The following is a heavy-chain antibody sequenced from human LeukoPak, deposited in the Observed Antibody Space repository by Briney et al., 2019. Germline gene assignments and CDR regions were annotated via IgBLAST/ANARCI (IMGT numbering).Heavy chain of an antibody. CDR2: IRYDGSNK. D-gene: IGHD3-22*01. CDR3: ATNYYDSSGRYYYMDV. Sequence: GGSLRLSCAASGFTVSSNYMSWVRQAPGKGLEWVAFIRYDGSNKYYADSVKGRFTISRDNSKNTLYLQMNSLRAEDTAVYYCATNYYDSSGRYYYMDVWGKGTTVTVSS. V-gene: IGHV3-30*02. J-gene: IGHJ6*03. CDR1: GFTVSSNY.